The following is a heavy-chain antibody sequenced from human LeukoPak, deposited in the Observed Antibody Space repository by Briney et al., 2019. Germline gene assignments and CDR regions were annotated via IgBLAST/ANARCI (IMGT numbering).Heavy chain of an antibody. D-gene: IGHD3-22*01. V-gene: IGHV4-4*02. J-gene: IGHJ4*02. CDR2: MYLSGTT. CDR3: AGLVGRYSSGFYYYYFDY. Sequence: HPSETLSLTCTVSGDSINSLDLWSWVRQPPGKGLEWIGEMYLSGTTHSNPSVKSRVTISIDKSKNQFFLNLSSVTAADTAVYYCAGLVGRYSSGFYYYYFDYWGQGTLVTVSS. CDR1: GDSINSLDL.